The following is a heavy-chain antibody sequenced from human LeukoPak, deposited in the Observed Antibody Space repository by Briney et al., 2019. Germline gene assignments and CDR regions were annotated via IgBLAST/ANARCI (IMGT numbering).Heavy chain of an antibody. Sequence: GGSLRLSCAASGFTFTSYSMNWVRQAPGKGLEWVSSISGRSADIYYADSVKGRFTISRDNAKNSVFLQMNNLRVEDTAIYYCARRGYHDSSGYDYWGQGTPVTVSS. D-gene: IGHD3-22*01. CDR1: GFTFTSYS. V-gene: IGHV3-21*06. CDR2: ISGRSADI. J-gene: IGHJ4*02. CDR3: ARRGYHDSSGYDY.